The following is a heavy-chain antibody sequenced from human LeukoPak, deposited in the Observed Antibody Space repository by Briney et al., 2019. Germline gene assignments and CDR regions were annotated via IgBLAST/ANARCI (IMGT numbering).Heavy chain of an antibody. CDR2: ISHRGGST. D-gene: IGHD6-13*01. V-gene: IGHV3-23*01. Sequence: GGSLRLSCAASGFTFSNYVMSWVRQAPGKGLEWVSVISHRGGSTYYADSVKGRFTISRDNSKNTLYLQMSSLRADDTAVYYCARRTYSTDQYYFDYWGQGALVTVSS. J-gene: IGHJ4*02. CDR3: ARRTYSTDQYYFDY. CDR1: GFTFSNYV.